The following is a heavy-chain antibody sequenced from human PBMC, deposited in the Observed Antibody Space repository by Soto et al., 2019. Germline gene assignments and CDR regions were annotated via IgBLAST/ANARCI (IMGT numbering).Heavy chain of an antibody. D-gene: IGHD5-12*01. CDR1: GFNFSSYV. J-gene: IGHJ1*01. CDR2: MSYDGSDK. Sequence: HPGGSLRLSCAASGFNFSSYVMHWVRQAPGKGMEWVAVMSYDGSDKYNVDSVKGRFTISRDNSKNTLFLQMNSLRPDDTAVYYCAKGDGRWLQFFASFQHWGQGTLVTVSS. V-gene: IGHV3-30*18. CDR3: AKGDGRWLQFFASFQH.